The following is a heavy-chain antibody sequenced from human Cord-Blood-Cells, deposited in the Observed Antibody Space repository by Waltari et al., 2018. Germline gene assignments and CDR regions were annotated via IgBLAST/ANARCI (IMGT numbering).Heavy chain of an antibody. CDR1: GYTFTGYY. V-gene: IGHV1-2*02. Sequence: QVQLVQSGAEVKKPGASVKVSCKASGYTFTGYYMHWVRQAPGQGLEWMGCISPNSGGTNYGQKFQCRVTMTRDTSSSTSYMELSRLRSDDTAVYYCARDTRLKKLELDYWGQGTLVTVSS. CDR2: ISPNSGGT. J-gene: IGHJ4*02. D-gene: IGHD1-1*01. CDR3: ARDTRLKKLELDY.